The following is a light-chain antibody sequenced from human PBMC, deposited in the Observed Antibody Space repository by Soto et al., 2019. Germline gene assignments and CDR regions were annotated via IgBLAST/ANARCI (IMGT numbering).Light chain of an antibody. V-gene: IGLV2-14*01. CDR1: SSDVGGYNY. CDR2: EVS. J-gene: IGLJ2*01. Sequence: QPVLTQPASVSGSPGQSITISCTGTSSDVGGYNYVSWYQQHPGKAPKLMIYEVSNRPSGVSNRFSGSKSGNTAPLTISGLHSEDEADYYCSSYRSSSIVVFGGGTKLTVL. CDR3: SSYRSSSIVV.